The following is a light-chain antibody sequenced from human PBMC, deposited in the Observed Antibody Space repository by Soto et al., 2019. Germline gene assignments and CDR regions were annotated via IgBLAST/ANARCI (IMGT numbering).Light chain of an antibody. CDR1: QSVSNY. CDR3: HHRGEWPRT. CDR2: GAS. J-gene: IGKJ2*01. Sequence: EIVLTQSPATLSLSPGERATLPCRASQSVSNYLAWYQQKPGQAPSLLIYGASNRATGIPDRFTGSGSGTDFTLTISSLEPEDFGVYYCHHRGEWPRTFGQGTKLEIK. V-gene: IGKV3-11*01.